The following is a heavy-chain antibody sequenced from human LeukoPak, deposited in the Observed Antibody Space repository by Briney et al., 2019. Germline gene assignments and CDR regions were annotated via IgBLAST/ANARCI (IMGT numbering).Heavy chain of an antibody. Sequence: SETLSLTCTVSGGSISSYYWSWIRQPPGKGLEWIGYIYYSGSTNYNPSLKSRVTISVDTSKNQFSLKLSSVTAADTAVYYCARGRWAPYYYGSSGSRYFDYWGQGTLVTVSS. D-gene: IGHD3-22*01. CDR3: ARGRWAPYYYGSSGSRYFDY. CDR2: IYYSGST. V-gene: IGHV4-59*01. J-gene: IGHJ4*02. CDR1: GGSISSYY.